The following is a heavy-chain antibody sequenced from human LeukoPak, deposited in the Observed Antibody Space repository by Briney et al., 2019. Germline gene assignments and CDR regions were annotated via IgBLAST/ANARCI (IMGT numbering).Heavy chain of an antibody. D-gene: IGHD2-15*01. V-gene: IGHV4-39*01. Sequence: SETLSLTCTVSGGSISSSNYYWGWIRQPPGKGLECIGSIYYSGNTYYNPSLKSRVTVSVDTSKNQFSLKLSSVTAADTAVYYCAKLKAATRWCDPWGQGTLVTVSS. CDR1: GGSISSSNYY. J-gene: IGHJ5*02. CDR3: AKLKAATRWCDP. CDR2: IYYSGNT.